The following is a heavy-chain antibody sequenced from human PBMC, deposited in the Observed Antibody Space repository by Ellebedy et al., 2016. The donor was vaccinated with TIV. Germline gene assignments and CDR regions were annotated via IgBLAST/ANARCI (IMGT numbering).Heavy chain of an antibody. Sequence: PGGSLRLSCAASGFTVSSNYMSWVRQAPGKGLEWVSIIYSGGSTYYADSVKGRFTISRDNSKNTLYLQMNSLRAEDTDVYYCARHVRYYESSGSYQFYFDYWGQGTLLTVSS. CDR2: IYSGGST. J-gene: IGHJ4*02. D-gene: IGHD3-22*01. V-gene: IGHV3-66*02. CDR3: ARHVRYYESSGSYQFYFDY. CDR1: GFTVSSNY.